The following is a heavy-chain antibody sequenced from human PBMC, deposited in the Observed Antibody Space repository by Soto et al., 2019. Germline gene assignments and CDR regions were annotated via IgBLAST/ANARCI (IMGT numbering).Heavy chain of an antibody. J-gene: IGHJ6*02. CDR3: AREDWSGYYDYYYYGMDV. CDR1: GFTFSSYG. V-gene: IGHV3-33*01. Sequence: QVQLVESGGGVVQPGRSLRLSCAASGFTFSSYGMHWVRQAPGKGLEWEAVIWYDGSNKYYADSVKGRFTISRDNSKNTLYLRMNSRRAEDTAVYYCAREDWSGYYDYYYYGMDVWGQGTTVTVSS. D-gene: IGHD3-3*01. CDR2: IWYDGSNK.